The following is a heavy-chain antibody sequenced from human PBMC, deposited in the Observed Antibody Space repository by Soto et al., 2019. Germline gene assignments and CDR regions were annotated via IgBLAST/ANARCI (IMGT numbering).Heavy chain of an antibody. CDR1: GFTFSSYG. Sequence: GGSLRLSCAASGFTFSSYGMHWVRQAPGKGLEWVAVIWYDGSNKYYADSVKGRFTISRDNSKNTLYLQMNSLRAEDTAVYYCARDRNSGPYAFDIWGQGTMVTVSS. CDR2: IWYDGSNK. J-gene: IGHJ3*02. CDR3: ARDRNSGPYAFDI. D-gene: IGHD6-19*01. V-gene: IGHV3-33*01.